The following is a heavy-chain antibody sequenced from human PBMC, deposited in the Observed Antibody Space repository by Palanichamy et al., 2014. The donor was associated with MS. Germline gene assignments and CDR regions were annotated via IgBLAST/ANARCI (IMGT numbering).Heavy chain of an antibody. J-gene: IGHJ6*02. CDR1: GGSISSGSYY. CDR3: ARVRYSSSEYYHYGMDV. Sequence: QVQLQESGPGLVKPSQTLSLTCTVSGGSISSGSYYWSWIRQPAGKGLEWIGRIYTSASTNYNPSLKSRVTISVDTSKNQFSLKLSSVTAADTAVYYCARVRYSSSEYYHYGMDVWGRGTTVTVSS. D-gene: IGHD6-13*01. V-gene: IGHV4-61*02. CDR2: IYTSAST.